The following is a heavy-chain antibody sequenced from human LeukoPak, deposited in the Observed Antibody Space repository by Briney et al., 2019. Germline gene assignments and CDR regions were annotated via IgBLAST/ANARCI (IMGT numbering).Heavy chain of an antibody. CDR3: AEDVRYGDYGRFDY. Sequence: GGSLRLSCAASGFTFSSYAMSWVRQAPGKGLEWVSAISGSGGSTYYADSVKGRFTISRDNSKNTLYLQMNSLRAEDTAVYYCAEDVRYGDYGRFDYWGQGTLVTVSS. CDR1: GFTFSSYA. D-gene: IGHD4-17*01. CDR2: ISGSGGST. J-gene: IGHJ4*02. V-gene: IGHV3-23*01.